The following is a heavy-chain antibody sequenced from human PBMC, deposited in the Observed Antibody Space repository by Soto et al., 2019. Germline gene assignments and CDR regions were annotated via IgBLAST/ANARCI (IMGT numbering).Heavy chain of an antibody. V-gene: IGHV1-8*01. J-gene: IGHJ4*02. CDR1: GYTFTSYD. CDR3: ARERKVAWNDY. Sequence: QVQLVQSGAEVKKHGASVKVSCKASGYTFTSYDINWVRQATGQGLEWMGWMNHNRGNTGYAQRFQGRVTMTRNTSISTAYKELSSMRSEDTAVYYCARERKVAWNDYWGQGTLVTVSS. CDR2: MNHNRGNT. D-gene: IGHD5-12*01.